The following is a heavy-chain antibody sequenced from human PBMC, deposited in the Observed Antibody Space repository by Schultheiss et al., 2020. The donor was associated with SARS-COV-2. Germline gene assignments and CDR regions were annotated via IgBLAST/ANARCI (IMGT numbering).Heavy chain of an antibody. J-gene: IGHJ4*02. CDR1: GGTFSNFA. CDR2: ISAYNGNT. CDR3: ARMGILEY. D-gene: IGHD7-27*01. V-gene: IGHV1-18*01. Sequence: GESLKISCKASGGTFSNFAISWVRQAPGQGLEWMGWISAYNGNTNYAQKLQGRVTMTTDTSTSTAYMELRSLRSDDTAVYYCARMGILEYWGQGTLVTVSS.